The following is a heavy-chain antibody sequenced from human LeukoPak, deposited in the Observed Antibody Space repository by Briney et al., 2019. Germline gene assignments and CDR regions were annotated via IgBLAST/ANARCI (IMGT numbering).Heavy chain of an antibody. CDR1: GFTFTSYA. CDR2: ITNTGGTT. V-gene: IGHV3-23*01. CDR3: ARDRSYDFWSGYSTPDY. J-gene: IGHJ4*02. D-gene: IGHD3-3*01. Sequence: PGGSLRLSCAASGFTFTSYAMTWVRQAPGKGLEWVSGITNTGGTTYYADSVKGRFTISRDNSKNTLDLQMNSLRAEDTAVYYCARDRSYDFWSGYSTPDYWGQGTLVTVSS.